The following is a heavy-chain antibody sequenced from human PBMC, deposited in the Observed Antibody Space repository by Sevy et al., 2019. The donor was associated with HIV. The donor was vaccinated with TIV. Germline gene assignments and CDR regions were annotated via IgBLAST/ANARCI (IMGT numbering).Heavy chain of an antibody. J-gene: IGHJ3*02. D-gene: IGHD6-13*01. V-gene: IGHV3-30-3*01. CDR1: GFTFSSYA. CDR3: ARDPFHSSSSPFGI. Sequence: GGSLRLSCAASGFTFSSYAMHWVRQAPGKGLEWVAVISYDGSNRYYADSVKGRFTISRDNSKNTLYLQMNSLRAEDTAVYYCARDPFHSSSSPFGIWGQGTMVTVSS. CDR2: ISYDGSNR.